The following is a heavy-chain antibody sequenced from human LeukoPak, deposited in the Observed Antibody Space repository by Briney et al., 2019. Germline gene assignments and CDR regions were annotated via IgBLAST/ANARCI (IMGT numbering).Heavy chain of an antibody. CDR1: GGSFSGYY. J-gene: IGHJ4*02. D-gene: IGHD6-19*01. Sequence: PSETLSLTCAVYGGSFSGYYWSWIRQPPGKGLEWIGEINHSGSTNYNPSLKSRVTIPVDTSKNQFSLKLSSVTAADTAVYYCARGRGAVAGTADYWGQGTLVTVSS. V-gene: IGHV4-34*01. CDR2: INHSGST. CDR3: ARGRGAVAGTADY.